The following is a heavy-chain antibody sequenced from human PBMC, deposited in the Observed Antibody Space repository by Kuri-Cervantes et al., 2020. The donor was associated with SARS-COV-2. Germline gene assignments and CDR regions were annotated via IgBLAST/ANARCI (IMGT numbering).Heavy chain of an antibody. CDR1: GFTVSSNY. CDR3: AKDRRFHSSGWDGMDV. V-gene: IGHV3-66*01. CDR2: IYSGGST. D-gene: IGHD6-19*01. J-gene: IGHJ6*02. Sequence: LSLTCAASGFTVSSNYMSWVRQAPGKGLEWVSVIYSGGSTYYADSVKGRFTISRDNSKNTLYLQMNSLRVEDTSVYYCAKDRRFHSSGWDGMDVWGQGTTVTVSS.